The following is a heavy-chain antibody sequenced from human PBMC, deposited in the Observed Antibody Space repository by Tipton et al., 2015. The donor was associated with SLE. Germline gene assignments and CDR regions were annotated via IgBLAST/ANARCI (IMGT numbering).Heavy chain of an antibody. J-gene: IGHJ3*02. V-gene: IGHV3-21*01. CDR1: GFTFSSYD. Sequence: SLRLSCAASGFTFSSYDMNWVRQAPGKGLEWVSSISSSSSYIYYADSVKGRFTISRDNAKNSLYLQMNSLRAEDTAVYYCARQKLNYYGSGSRDAFDIWGQGTMVTVSS. CDR3: ARQKLNYYGSGSRDAFDI. CDR2: ISSSSSYI. D-gene: IGHD3-10*01.